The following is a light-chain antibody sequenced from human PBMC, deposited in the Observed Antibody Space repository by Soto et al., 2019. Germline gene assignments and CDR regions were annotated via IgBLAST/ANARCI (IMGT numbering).Light chain of an antibody. J-gene: IGLJ1*01. CDR2: SNN. CDR1: TSNLGRNS. Sequence: QSVLSQPPSASGPPGQRVTISCSGGTSNLGRNSVNWYQQLPGTAPKLLIYSNNKRPSGVPDRFSGSKSGTSASLAISGLQSDDEADYYCSAWDDSLNGYVFGPGTKVTVL. V-gene: IGLV1-44*01. CDR3: SAWDDSLNGYV.